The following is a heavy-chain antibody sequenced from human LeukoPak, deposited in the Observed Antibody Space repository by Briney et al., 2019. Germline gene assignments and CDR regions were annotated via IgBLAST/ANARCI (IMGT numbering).Heavy chain of an antibody. CDR1: GASFSGYY. J-gene: IGHJ2*01. V-gene: IGHV4-34*01. CDR2: INQSGDT. D-gene: IGHD3-10*01. Sequence: PSETLSLTCAVYGASFSGYYWSWIRQPPGRGLEWIGDINQSGDTNYNPSLKSRVTISIDTSKNQSSLKLSSVPAADTAVYYCARPMVRGAPHKYWHFDLWGRGTLVTVSS. CDR3: ARPMVRGAPHKYWHFDL.